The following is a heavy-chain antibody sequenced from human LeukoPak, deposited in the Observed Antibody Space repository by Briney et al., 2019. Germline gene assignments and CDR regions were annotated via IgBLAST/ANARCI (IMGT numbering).Heavy chain of an antibody. CDR1: GGSISSYY. V-gene: IGHV4-59*08. Sequence: NPSETLSLTCTVSGGSISSYYWSWIRQPPGKGLEWIGYIYYSGSTNYNPSLKSRVTISVDTSKNQFSLKLSSVTAADTAVYYCARHNSMVRGVPSYYYYGMDVWGQGTTVTVSS. J-gene: IGHJ6*02. CDR2: IYYSGST. D-gene: IGHD3-10*01. CDR3: ARHNSMVRGVPSYYYYGMDV.